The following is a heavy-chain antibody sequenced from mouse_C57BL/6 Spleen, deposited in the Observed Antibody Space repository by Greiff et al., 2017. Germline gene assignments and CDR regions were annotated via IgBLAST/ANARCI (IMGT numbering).Heavy chain of an antibody. Sequence: QVQLQQPGAELVRPGSSVKLSCKASGYTFTSYWMDWVKQRPGQGLEWIGNIYPSDSETHYNQKFKDKATLTVDKSSSTAYMQLSSLTSEDSAVYYGARRSYYSNYAKEYWGQGTSVTVSS. CDR1: GYTFTSYW. CDR3: ARRSYYSNYAKEY. CDR2: IYPSDSET. J-gene: IGHJ4*01. V-gene: IGHV1-61*01. D-gene: IGHD2-5*01.